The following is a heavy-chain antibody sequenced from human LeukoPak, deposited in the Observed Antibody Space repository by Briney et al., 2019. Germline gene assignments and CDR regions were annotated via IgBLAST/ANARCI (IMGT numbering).Heavy chain of an antibody. CDR3: ARDGITPPGNFNFDY. CDR2: ISYDGTVK. D-gene: IGHD6-13*01. V-gene: IGHV3-30*04. J-gene: IGHJ4*02. CDR1: GFTFSNYA. Sequence: QPGGSLRLSCAASGFTFSNYAIHWVRQAPGKGLEWVAVISYDGTVKSYADSVKGRFTISRDNSKNTLDLQMSSLRAEDTALYYCARDGITPPGNFNFDYWGQGTLVTVSS.